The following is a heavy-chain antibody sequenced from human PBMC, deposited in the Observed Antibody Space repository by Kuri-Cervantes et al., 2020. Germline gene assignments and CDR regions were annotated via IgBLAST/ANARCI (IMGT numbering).Heavy chain of an antibody. J-gene: IGHJ6*02. D-gene: IGHD3-10*01. CDR1: GGSFSGYY. Sequence: SQTLSLTCAVYGGSFSGYYWSWMRQPPGKGLEWIGEINHSGSTNYNPSLKSRASLSVDTSKNQFSLQLNSVTPEDTAVYYCARYYGSGNRGYYYYYYGMDVWGQGTTVTVSS. V-gene: IGHV4-34*01. CDR2: INHSGST. CDR3: ARYYGSGNRGYYYYYYGMDV.